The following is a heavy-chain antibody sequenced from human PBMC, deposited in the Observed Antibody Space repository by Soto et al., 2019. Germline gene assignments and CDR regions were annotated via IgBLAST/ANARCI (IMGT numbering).Heavy chain of an antibody. CDR3: ALGFLPDYYYYGMDV. V-gene: IGHV1-8*01. D-gene: IGHD3-3*01. J-gene: IGHJ6*02. Sequence: QVQLVQSGAEVKKPGASVKVSCKASGYTFTSYDVNWVRQAPGQGLEWMGWINPNSGNTGYAQKFQGRVTMTRNTSISTAYMELSSLRSEDTAVYYCALGFLPDYYYYGMDVWGQGTTVTVSS. CDR2: INPNSGNT. CDR1: GYTFTSYD.